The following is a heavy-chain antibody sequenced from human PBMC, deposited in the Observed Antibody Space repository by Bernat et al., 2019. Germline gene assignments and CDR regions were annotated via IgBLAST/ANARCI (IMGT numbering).Heavy chain of an antibody. CDR1: GGSFSGYY. J-gene: IGHJ4*02. CDR2: INHSGST. CDR3: ARGRRYGVAGALFDY. D-gene: IGHD3-3*01. V-gene: IGHV4-34*01. Sequence: QVQLQQWGAGLLKPSETLSLTCAVYGGSFSGYYWSWIRQPPGKGLEWIGEINHSGSTNYNPSVKSRVTISVDTSKCQFSLKLCSVSAADTAVYYCARGRRYGVAGALFDYWGRGTLIAVSS.